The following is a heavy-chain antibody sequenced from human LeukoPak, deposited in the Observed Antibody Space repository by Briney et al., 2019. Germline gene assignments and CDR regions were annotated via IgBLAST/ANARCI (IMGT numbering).Heavy chain of an antibody. CDR1: GFTFSSYA. CDR3: AKDLKGYYGSGSYPH. Sequence: PGGSLRLSCAASGFTFSSYAMSWVRQAPGKGLGWVSAIGGSGGSTFYTDSVKGRFTISRDNSKNTLYLQMNSLRAEDTAVYYCAKDLKGYYGSGSYPHWGQGTVVTVSS. V-gene: IGHV3-23*01. CDR2: IGGSGGST. J-gene: IGHJ4*02. D-gene: IGHD3-10*01.